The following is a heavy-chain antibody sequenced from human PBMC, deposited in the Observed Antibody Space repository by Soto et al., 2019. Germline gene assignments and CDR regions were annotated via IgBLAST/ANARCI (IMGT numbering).Heavy chain of an antibody. V-gene: IGHV3-74*01. Sequence: EVQLVESGGGLVQPGGSLRLSCEVSGFIFSSYWMHWVRQVPGKGLVWVSRTNEDGSITNYGDSVRGRFTISRDNAKNTLYLEMDGPGVEDRAVYYYKGDRGGRGGYWGQGTLVTVSS. J-gene: IGHJ4*02. CDR2: TNEDGSIT. D-gene: IGHD3-16*01. CDR3: KGDRGGRGGY. CDR1: GFIFSSYW.